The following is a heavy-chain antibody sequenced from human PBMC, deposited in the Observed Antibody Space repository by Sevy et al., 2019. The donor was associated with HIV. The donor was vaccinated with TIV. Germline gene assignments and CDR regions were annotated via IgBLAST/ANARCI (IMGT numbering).Heavy chain of an antibody. D-gene: IGHD3-22*01. Sequence: GGSLRLSCTASGFTFSNYAVYWVRQAPGKGLEWVAVISYDGNNKDYADSVKGRFTISRDNSKNTLYLRMNSLRADDTAVYYCASHYYDSTGYDYPLDYWGQGTLVTVSS. CDR1: GFTFSNYA. CDR2: ISYDGNNK. CDR3: ASHYYDSTGYDYPLDY. J-gene: IGHJ4*02. V-gene: IGHV3-30*04.